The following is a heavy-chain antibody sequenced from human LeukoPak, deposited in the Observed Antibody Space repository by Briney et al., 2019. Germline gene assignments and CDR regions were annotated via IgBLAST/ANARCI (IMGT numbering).Heavy chain of an antibody. CDR2: IKQDGSEK. CDR1: GFTFSSYW. J-gene: IGHJ4*02. Sequence: GGSLRLSCAASGFTFSSYWMSWVRQAPGKGLEWAANIKQDGSEKYYVDSVKGRFTISRDNAKNSLYLQMNSLRAEDTAVYYCARAGGGAYDFWSGYYGNYWGQGTLVTVSS. D-gene: IGHD3-3*01. CDR3: ARAGGGAYDFWSGYYGNY. V-gene: IGHV3-7*01.